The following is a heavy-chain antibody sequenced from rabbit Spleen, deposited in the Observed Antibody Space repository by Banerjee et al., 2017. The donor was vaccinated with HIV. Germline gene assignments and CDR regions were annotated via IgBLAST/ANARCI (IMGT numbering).Heavy chain of an antibody. Sequence: QSLEESGGDLVKPGASLTLTCKASGFSFSSDYDMCWVRQAPGKGLEWIACIYTDDGNTYYASWAKGRFTISRTSSTTVTLQVTSLTAADTATYFCARGSATMTMVITGYYFNLWGPGTLVTVS. CDR2: IYTDDGNT. J-gene: IGHJ4*01. CDR3: ARGSATMTMVITGYYFNL. V-gene: IGHV1S40*01. CDR1: GFSFSSDYD. D-gene: IGHD2-1*01.